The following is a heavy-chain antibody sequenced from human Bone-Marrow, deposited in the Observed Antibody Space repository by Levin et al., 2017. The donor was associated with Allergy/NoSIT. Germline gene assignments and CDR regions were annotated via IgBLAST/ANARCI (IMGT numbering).Heavy chain of an antibody. CDR3: VRDKEDYNSWSGYESSGLDV. CDR2: MSWNSAII. V-gene: IGHV3-9*01. D-gene: IGHD3-3*01. CDR1: GFTFDDYA. Sequence: SLKISCAASGFTFDDYAMHWVRQVPGKGLEWVSGMSWNSAIIGYADSVKGRFTISRDNARKSVYLQLDSLRPEDTAMYYCVRDKEDYNSWSGYESSGLDVWGQGTTVTVSS. J-gene: IGHJ6*02.